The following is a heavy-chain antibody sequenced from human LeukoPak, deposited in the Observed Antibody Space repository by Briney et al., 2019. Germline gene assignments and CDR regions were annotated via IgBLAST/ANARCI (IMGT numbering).Heavy chain of an antibody. CDR1: GFTFSSYA. CDR3: AKSQEDDSSGYYYSNFDY. D-gene: IGHD3-22*01. J-gene: IGHJ4*02. V-gene: IGHV3-23*01. CDR2: ISGGGGSR. Sequence: PGGSLRLSCAASGFTFSSYAMSWVRQAPGKGLEWVSAISGGGGSRYYADSVKGRLTISRDTSKNTLYLQMNTLRAEDTAVYYCAKSQEDDSSGYYYSNFDYWGQGTLVTVSS.